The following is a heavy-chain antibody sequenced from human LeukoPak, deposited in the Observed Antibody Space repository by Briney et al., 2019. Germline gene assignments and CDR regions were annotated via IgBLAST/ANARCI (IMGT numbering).Heavy chain of an antibody. CDR3: ARGPPNWGSDY. Sequence: GGSLRLSCAASGLTVSSNYMSWVRQAPGKGLEWVSVIHSGGGTSYADSVKGRFTISRDNSKNTLYLQMNSLRVEDTAVYYCARGPPNWGSDYWGPGTLVTVSS. D-gene: IGHD7-27*01. CDR2: IHSGGGT. J-gene: IGHJ4*02. V-gene: IGHV3-53*01. CDR1: GLTVSSNY.